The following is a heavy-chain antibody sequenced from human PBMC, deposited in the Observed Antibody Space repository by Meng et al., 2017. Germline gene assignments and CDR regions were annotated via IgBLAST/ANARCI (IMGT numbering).Heavy chain of an antibody. J-gene: IGHJ4*02. D-gene: IGHD3-10*01. CDR3: ARDAGITMVRGVIIGY. Sequence: HVQVVICGSALKMSCGEVKVACKASGYTFTSYALNGVRQAPGQGLEWMGWINPNTGNPTYAQGFTGRFVFSLDTSVSTAYLQISSLKAEDTAVYYCARDAGITMVRGVIIGYWGQGTLVTVSS. CDR2: INPNTGNP. CDR1: GYTFTSYA. V-gene: IGHV7-4-1*02.